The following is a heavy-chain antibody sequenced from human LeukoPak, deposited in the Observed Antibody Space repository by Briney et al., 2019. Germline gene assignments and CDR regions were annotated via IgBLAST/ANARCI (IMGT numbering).Heavy chain of an antibody. D-gene: IGHD3-3*01. CDR1: GFTFSSYS. Sequence: GGSLRLSCAASGFTFSSYSMNWVRQAPGKGLEWVSSISSSSSYIYYADSVKGRFTISRDNAKNSLYLQMNSLRAEDTAVYYCARGEVLRFLEWFPDYWGQGTLVTASS. CDR2: ISSSSSYI. J-gene: IGHJ4*02. CDR3: ARGEVLRFLEWFPDY. V-gene: IGHV3-21*01.